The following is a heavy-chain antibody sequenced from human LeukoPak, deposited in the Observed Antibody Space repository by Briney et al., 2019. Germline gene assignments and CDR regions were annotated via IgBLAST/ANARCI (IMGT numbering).Heavy chain of an antibody. Sequence: SETLSLTCTVSGGSISSYYWSWIRQPAGKGLEWIGRIYTSGSTNYNPSLKSRVTMPVDTSKNQFSLKLSSVTAADTAVYYCARDLLTYYYDSSGYYLDYWGQGTLVTVSS. D-gene: IGHD3-22*01. CDR1: GGSISSYY. CDR3: ARDLLTYYYDSSGYYLDY. V-gene: IGHV4-4*07. CDR2: IYTSGST. J-gene: IGHJ4*02.